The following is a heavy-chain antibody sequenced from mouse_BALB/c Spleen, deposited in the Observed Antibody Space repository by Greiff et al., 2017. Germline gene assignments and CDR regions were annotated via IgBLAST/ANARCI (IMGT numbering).Heavy chain of an antibody. CDR2: ISSGSSTI. Sequence: EVMLVESGGGLVQPGGSRKLSCAASGFTFSSFGMHWVRQAPEKGLEWVAYISSGSSTIYYADTVKGRFTISRDNPKNTLFLQMTSLRSEDTAMYYCARSPYDYDRAWFAYWGQGTLVTVSA. CDR3: ARSPYDYDRAWFAY. J-gene: IGHJ3*01. CDR1: GFTFSSFG. V-gene: IGHV5-17*02. D-gene: IGHD2-4*01.